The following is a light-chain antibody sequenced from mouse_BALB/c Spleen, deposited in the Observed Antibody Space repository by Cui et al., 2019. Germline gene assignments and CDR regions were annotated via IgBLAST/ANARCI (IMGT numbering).Light chain of an antibody. V-gene: IGKV10-94*01. Sequence: DIQMTQTTSSLSASLGDRVTISCSASQGISNYLNWYQQKPDGTVKLLIYCTSSLHSGVPSRFSGSGSGTDYSLTISNLEPEDIATYYCQQYSKLPRTFGGGTKLEIK. CDR1: QGISNY. CDR2: CTS. J-gene: IGKJ1*01. CDR3: QQYSKLPRT.